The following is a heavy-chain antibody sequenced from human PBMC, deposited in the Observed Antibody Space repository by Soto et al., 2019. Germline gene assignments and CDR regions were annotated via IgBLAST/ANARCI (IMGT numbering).Heavy chain of an antibody. CDR3: ARDFRYFPY. Sequence: SETLSLTCAVYGGTFSGYFWSWVRQPPGKGLGWIGEIEHNGNNNINPSLKSRVTMSVDTSKNQISLTLTSVTAADTAVYYCARDFRYFPYWGQGTLVTVSS. CDR1: GGTFSGYF. J-gene: IGHJ4*02. CDR2: IEHNGNN. V-gene: IGHV4-34*08. D-gene: IGHD3-10*01.